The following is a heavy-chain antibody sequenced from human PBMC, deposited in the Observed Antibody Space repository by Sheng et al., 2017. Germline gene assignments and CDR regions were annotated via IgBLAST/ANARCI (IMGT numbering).Heavy chain of an antibody. D-gene: IGHD5-12*01. CDR1: GFTFSSYA. CDR2: ISDSGGTI. V-gene: IGHV3-23*04. Sequence: EVQLVESGGGLVQPGGSLRLSCAASGFTFSSYAMSWVRQVPGKGLEWVSSISDSGGTIYYADSVKGRFTISRDNSRSTLDLQMNSLRAEDTAVYYCARGRGSLNWFGPWGQGTLVTVFS. J-gene: IGHJ5*02. CDR3: ARGRGSLNWFGP.